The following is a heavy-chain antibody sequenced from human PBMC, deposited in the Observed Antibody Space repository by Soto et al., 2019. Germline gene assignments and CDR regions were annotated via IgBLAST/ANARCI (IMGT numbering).Heavy chain of an antibody. CDR1: GDSISSGGYY. CDR2: IYKSGAT. V-gene: IGHV4-31*03. J-gene: IGHJ4*02. CDR3: ARVDAYYFDQ. Sequence: PSETLSPTCSVSGDSISSGGYYWSWIRQDPGKDLEWIGYIYKSGATYYKPSLKSRLTISVDTSKNQFSLKLGSVTAADTAVYYCARVDAYYFDQWGQGALVTVS.